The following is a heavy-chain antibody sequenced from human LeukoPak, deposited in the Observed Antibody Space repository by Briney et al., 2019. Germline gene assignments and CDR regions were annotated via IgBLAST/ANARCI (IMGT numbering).Heavy chain of an antibody. CDR3: ARGRVAYSAYYFDY. Sequence: SETLSLTCTVSGDSITNYFWSWIRQPSGKGLEWIGYIYYTGNTNYKPSLKSRVTISVDTSTNQFSLRLRSVTAADTAVYYCARGRVAYSAYYFDYWGRGTLVTVSS. CDR1: GDSITNYF. V-gene: IGHV4-59*01. J-gene: IGHJ4*02. D-gene: IGHD2-15*01. CDR2: IYYTGNT.